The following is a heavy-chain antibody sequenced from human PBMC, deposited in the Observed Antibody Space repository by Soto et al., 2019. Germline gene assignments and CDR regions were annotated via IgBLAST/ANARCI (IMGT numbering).Heavy chain of an antibody. V-gene: IGHV1-69*02. CDR1: GGTFSNFV. Sequence: QVQLVQSGAEVKKPGSSVKVSCKASGGTFSNFVINWVRQAPGQGLEWMGRLIPILTITNYAQRFQGRVTMTADKSSDTAYMELSSLRSEDTAVYYCARSRGDYGDFRFDYWGQGTLVTVSS. CDR3: ARSRGDYGDFRFDY. D-gene: IGHD4-17*01. CDR2: LIPILTIT. J-gene: IGHJ4*02.